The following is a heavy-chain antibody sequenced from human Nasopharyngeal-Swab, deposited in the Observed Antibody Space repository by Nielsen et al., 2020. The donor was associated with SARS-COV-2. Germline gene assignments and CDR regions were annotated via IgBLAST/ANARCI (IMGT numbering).Heavy chain of an antibody. Sequence: GESLKISCAASGFSFSDSYMSWIRQAPGRGLEWVSHISRSGGTIHYADSARGRFTISRHNTKNSLYLQLDSLRAEDTAIYYCARDGDKSGYFFDFWGQGTLVTVSS. CDR3: ARDGDKSGYFFDF. J-gene: IGHJ4*02. CDR2: ISRSGGTI. V-gene: IGHV3-11*01. D-gene: IGHD3-22*01. CDR1: GFSFSDSY.